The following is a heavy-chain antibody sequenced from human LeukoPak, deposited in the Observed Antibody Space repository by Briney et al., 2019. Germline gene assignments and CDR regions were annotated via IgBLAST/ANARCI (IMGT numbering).Heavy chain of an antibody. D-gene: IGHD1-1*01. CDR3: ATPQYSLEY. Sequence: ASAKVSCKASEGTFSSYAISWVRQAPGQGLEWMGGIIPIFGTANYAQKFQGRVTITADESTSTAYMELRSLRSDDTAVYYCATPQYSLEYWGQGTLVTVSS. J-gene: IGHJ4*02. V-gene: IGHV1-69*13. CDR2: IIPIFGTA. CDR1: EGTFSSYA.